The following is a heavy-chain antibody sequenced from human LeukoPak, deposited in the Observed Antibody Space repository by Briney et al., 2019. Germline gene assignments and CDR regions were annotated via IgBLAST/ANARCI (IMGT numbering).Heavy chain of an antibody. CDR1: GFTVSSNH. V-gene: IGHV3-33*08. CDR2: LWYDGTNK. CDR3: ARARNNYDSSGYSALDY. D-gene: IGHD3-22*01. Sequence: PGGSLRLSCAASGFTVSSNHMSWVRQAPGKGLEWVASLWYDGTNKYYADSVKGRFTISRDNSKNTLYLQMNSLRAEDTAVYYCARARNNYDSSGYSALDYWGQGTLVTVSS. J-gene: IGHJ4*02.